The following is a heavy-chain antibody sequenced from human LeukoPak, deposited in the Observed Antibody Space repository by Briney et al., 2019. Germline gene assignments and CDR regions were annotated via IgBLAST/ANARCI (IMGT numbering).Heavy chain of an antibody. CDR2: IIPIFGTA. Sequence: SVKVSCKASGGTFGSYAISWVRQAPGQGLEWMGGIIPIFGTANYAQKFQGRVTITADESTSTAYMELSSLRSEDTAVYYCARGGDCSSTSCYTYWFDPWGQGTLVTVSS. CDR1: GGTFGSYA. J-gene: IGHJ5*02. D-gene: IGHD2-2*02. CDR3: ARGGDCSSTSCYTYWFDP. V-gene: IGHV1-69*13.